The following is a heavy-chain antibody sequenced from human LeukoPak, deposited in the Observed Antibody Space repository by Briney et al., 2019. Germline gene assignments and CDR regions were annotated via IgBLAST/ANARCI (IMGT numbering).Heavy chain of an antibody. CDR1: GGTFSSYA. D-gene: IGHD2-2*01. J-gene: IGHJ6*02. V-gene: IGHV1-69*01. Sequence: GASVKVSCKASGGTFSSYAISWVRQAPGQGLEWMGGIIPIFGTANYAQKFQGRVTITADESTSTAYMELSSLRSEDTAVYYCAREVVPAAMMRGSGMDVWGQGTTVTVSS. CDR3: AREVVPAAMMRGSGMDV. CDR2: IIPIFGTA.